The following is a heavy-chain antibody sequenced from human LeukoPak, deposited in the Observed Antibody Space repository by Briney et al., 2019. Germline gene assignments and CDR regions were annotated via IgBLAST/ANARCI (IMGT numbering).Heavy chain of an antibody. CDR3: ARQTVIIPTGMEGPWFDP. Sequence: SETLSLTCSVSGVSIKNYYWSWIRQPPGKGLEWIANIYYAGSSNYNPSLKSRVSLSIDASKNELSLKLTSVTAADTAIYYCARQTVIIPTGMEGPWFDPWGQGTLVAVSS. CDR1: GVSIKNYY. V-gene: IGHV4-59*08. J-gene: IGHJ5*02. CDR2: IYYAGSS. D-gene: IGHD2/OR15-2a*01.